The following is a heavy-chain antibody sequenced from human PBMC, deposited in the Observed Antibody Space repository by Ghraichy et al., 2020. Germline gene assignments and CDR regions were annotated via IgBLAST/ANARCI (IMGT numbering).Heavy chain of an antibody. CDR2: IYYSGST. D-gene: IGHD1-14*01. V-gene: IGHV4-30-4*01. J-gene: IGHJ3*02. CDR1: GGSISSGDYY. CDR3: ARDSNGRLDAFDI. Sequence: SETLSLTCTVSGGSISSGDYYWSWIRQPPGKGLEWIGYIYYSGSTYYNPSLKSRVTISVDTSKNQFSLKLSSVTAADTAVYYCARDSNGRLDAFDIWGQGTMVTVSS.